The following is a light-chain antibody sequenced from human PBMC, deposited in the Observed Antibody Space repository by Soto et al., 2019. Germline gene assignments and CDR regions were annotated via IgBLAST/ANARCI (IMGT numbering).Light chain of an antibody. Sequence: EIVLTQSPGTVSLSPGARATLSCRASQSVSSRYLAWYQQKVGQAPRLLIYAAFRAPGTPDRFSGTWSGTDFTLTISRLEPEVVAVYYCQQYVKSPWTFGQGTKVEIK. CDR2: AA. CDR1: QSVSSRY. J-gene: IGKJ1*01. V-gene: IGKV3-20*01. CDR3: QQYVKSPWT.